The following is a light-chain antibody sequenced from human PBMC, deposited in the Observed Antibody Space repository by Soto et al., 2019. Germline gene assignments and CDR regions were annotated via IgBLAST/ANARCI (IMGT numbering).Light chain of an antibody. CDR3: QQYGTSKLT. CDR2: NAS. J-gene: IGKJ4*01. V-gene: IGKV3-20*01. CDR1: QSVSSSY. Sequence: EIVLTQSPGTLSLSPGERATLSCRASQSVSSSYLAWYQQKPGQAPRLLIYNASSRATGIPDRFSGGGSGTDFTLTISRLEPEDFAMYYCQQYGTSKLTFGGGTKVEIK.